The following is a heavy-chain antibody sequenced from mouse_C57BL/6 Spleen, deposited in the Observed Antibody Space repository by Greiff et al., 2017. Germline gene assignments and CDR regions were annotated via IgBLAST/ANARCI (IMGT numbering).Heavy chain of an antibody. D-gene: IGHD1-1*01. J-gene: IGHJ2*01. CDR3: ARHETPLYYYGSSPYFDY. CDR2: FYPGSGSI. CDR1: GYTFTEYT. V-gene: IGHV1-62-2*01. Sequence: VKVVESGAELVKPGASVKLSCKASGYTFTEYTIHWVKQRSGQGLEWIGWFYPGSGSIKYNEKFKDKATLTADKSSSTVYMELSRLTSEDSAVYFCARHETPLYYYGSSPYFDYWGQGTTLTVSS.